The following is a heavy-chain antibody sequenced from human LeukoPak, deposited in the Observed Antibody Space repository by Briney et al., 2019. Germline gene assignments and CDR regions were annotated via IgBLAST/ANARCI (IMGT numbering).Heavy chain of an antibody. CDR1: SGSISSYY. Sequence: PSGTLSLTCTVSSGSISSYYWSWVRQPPGKGLEWIGYISNAGGNNYNPSLKSRVTMSVDTSKNQFSLKLSSVTAADTAVYYCARAVTGTYGLFQHWGQGTLVTDSS. CDR2: ISNAGGN. CDR3: ARAVTGTYGLFQH. J-gene: IGHJ1*01. D-gene: IGHD1-26*01. V-gene: IGHV4-59*01.